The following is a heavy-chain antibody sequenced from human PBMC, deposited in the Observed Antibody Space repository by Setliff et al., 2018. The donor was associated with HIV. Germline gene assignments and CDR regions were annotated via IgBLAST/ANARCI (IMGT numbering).Heavy chain of an antibody. Sequence: LSLTCTVSGGSITYSSYYWGWIRQPPGKGLEWIGSMDSSGNTYYSPSLRSRVTLSLDTSKNHISLHLSSVTAADTAVYYCVRQCHWYIPWYFDYWGQGALVTVSS. D-gene: IGHD1-20*01. CDR1: GGSITYSSYY. J-gene: IGHJ4*02. CDR3: VRQCHWYIPWYFDY. CDR2: MDSSGNT. V-gene: IGHV4-39*07.